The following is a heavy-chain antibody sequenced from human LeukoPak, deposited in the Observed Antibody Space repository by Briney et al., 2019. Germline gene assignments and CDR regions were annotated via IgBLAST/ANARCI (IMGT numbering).Heavy chain of an antibody. CDR3: ARGPGYYGSGSYDY. V-gene: IGHV4-34*01. Sequence: SETLSLTCAVHGGSFSGYYWSWIRQPPGKGLEWIGEINHSGSTNYNPSLKSRVTISVDTSKNQFSLKLSSVTAADTAVYYCARGPGYYGSGSYDYWGQGTLVTVSS. D-gene: IGHD3-10*01. CDR2: INHSGST. CDR1: GGSFSGYY. J-gene: IGHJ4*02.